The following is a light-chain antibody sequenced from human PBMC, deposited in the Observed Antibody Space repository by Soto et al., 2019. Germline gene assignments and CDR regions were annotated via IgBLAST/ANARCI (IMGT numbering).Light chain of an antibody. CDR2: EVS. Sequence: QSVLTQPASVSGSPGQSITISCTGTSSDVGTYNYVSWYQQHPGKAPKLIIYEVSNRPSGVSNRFSGSKSGNTASLTISGLHTEDEADYYCSSYRSSITHVFGTGTKLTVL. J-gene: IGLJ1*01. CDR1: SSDVGTYNY. CDR3: SSYRSSITHV. V-gene: IGLV2-14*01.